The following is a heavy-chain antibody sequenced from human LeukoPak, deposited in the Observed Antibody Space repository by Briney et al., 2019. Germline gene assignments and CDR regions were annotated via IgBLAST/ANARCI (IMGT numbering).Heavy chain of an antibody. D-gene: IGHD6-13*01. Sequence: SQTLSLTCAISGDSVSSNSAAWTWIRQSPSRGLEWLGRTYYRSQWYNDYAVSVRGRITISPDTSKNQFSLQLNSVTPEDTAVYYCAREGYTSSWYGFLGWFDPWGQGSLVTVSS. CDR3: AREGYTSSWYGFLGWFDP. J-gene: IGHJ5*02. V-gene: IGHV6-1*01. CDR1: GDSVSSNSAA. CDR2: TYYRSQWYN.